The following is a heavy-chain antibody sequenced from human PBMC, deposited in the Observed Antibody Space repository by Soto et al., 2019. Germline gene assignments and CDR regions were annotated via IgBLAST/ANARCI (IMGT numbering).Heavy chain of an antibody. CDR3: AKDRGGHAGNSGFILCDY. CDR1: GFTFSSYA. J-gene: IGHJ4*02. V-gene: IGHV3-23*01. CDR2: ISGSGGST. Sequence: EVQLLESGGGLVQPGGSLRLSCAASGFTFSSYAMSWVRQAPGKGLEWVSAISGSGGSTYYEDSVKGRFTISRDNSKNTLYLQMNSLRAEDTAVYYCAKDRGGHAGNSGFILCDYWGQGTLVTVSS. D-gene: IGHD2-15*01.